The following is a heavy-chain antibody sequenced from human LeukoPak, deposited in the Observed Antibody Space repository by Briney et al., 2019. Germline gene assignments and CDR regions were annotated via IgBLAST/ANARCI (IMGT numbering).Heavy chain of an antibody. CDR2: VLDSERT. D-gene: IGHD5-18*01. Sequence: SETLSLTCTVSGGSISTHYWSWIRQPPGKGLEWIGYVLDSERTKDNPSLKSRATLSADTSKNQFSLRLTSVTAADSAVYYCAAIKRGSIFGYFDFRGQGVLVTVSS. J-gene: IGHJ4*02. CDR1: GGSISTHY. CDR3: AAIKRGSIFGYFDF. V-gene: IGHV4-59*11.